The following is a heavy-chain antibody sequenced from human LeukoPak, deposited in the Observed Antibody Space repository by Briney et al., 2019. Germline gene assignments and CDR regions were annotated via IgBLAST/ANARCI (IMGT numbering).Heavy chain of an antibody. CDR3: ARAPYTIFGAMDV. CDR1: GFTFSSYE. Sequence: PGGSLRLFCAASGFTFSSYEMHLVRQAPGKGLEWVSYISSSGSTLYYADSVTGRFTISRDNAKNSLYLQMNSLRAEDTAVYYCARAPYTIFGAMDVWGKGTTVTVSS. CDR2: ISSSGSTL. V-gene: IGHV3-48*03. J-gene: IGHJ6*04. D-gene: IGHD3-3*01.